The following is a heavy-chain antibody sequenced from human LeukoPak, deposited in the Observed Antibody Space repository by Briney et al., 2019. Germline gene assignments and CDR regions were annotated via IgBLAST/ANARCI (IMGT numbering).Heavy chain of an antibody. J-gene: IGHJ4*02. V-gene: IGHV4-34*01. CDR1: GGSFSGYY. Sequence: PSETLSLTCAVYGGSFSGYYWSWIRQPPGKGLEWSGGINHSGSTNYNPSLKSRVTISVDTSKNQFSLKLSSVTAADTAVYYCARRLIHSGSYYPSGYFDYWGQGTLVTVSS. CDR2: INHSGST. CDR3: ARRLIHSGSYYPSGYFDY. D-gene: IGHD1-26*01.